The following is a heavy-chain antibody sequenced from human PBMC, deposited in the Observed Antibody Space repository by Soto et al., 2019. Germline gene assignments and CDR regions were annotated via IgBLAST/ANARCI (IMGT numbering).Heavy chain of an antibody. CDR2: IWYDGSNK. J-gene: IGHJ4*02. D-gene: IGHD6-13*01. Sequence: GGSLRLSCAASGFTFSSYGMHWVRQAPGKGLEWVAVIWYDGSNKYYADSVKGRFTISRDNSKNTLYLQMNSLRAEDTAVYYCARGVKYSSSWFVDYWGQGTLVTVSS. CDR3: ARGVKYSSSWFVDY. CDR1: GFTFSSYG. V-gene: IGHV3-33*01.